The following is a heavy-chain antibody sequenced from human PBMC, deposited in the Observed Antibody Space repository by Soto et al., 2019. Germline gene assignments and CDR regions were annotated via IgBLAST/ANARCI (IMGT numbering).Heavy chain of an antibody. V-gene: IGHV4-31*03. D-gene: IGHD2-15*01. CDR1: GGSISSGGYY. J-gene: IGHJ4*02. Sequence: QVQLQESGPGLVKPSQTLSLTCTVSGGSISSGGYYWSWIRQHPGEGLEWIGYIYYSGSTYYNPSLKSRVTIAVDTSKNQFSLKLSSVTAADTAVYYCARVVVVAATQEYYFDYWGQGTLVTVSS. CDR3: ARVVVVAATQEYYFDY. CDR2: IYYSGST.